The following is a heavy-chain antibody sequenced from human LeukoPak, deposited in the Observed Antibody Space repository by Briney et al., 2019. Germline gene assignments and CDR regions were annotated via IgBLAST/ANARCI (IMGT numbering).Heavy chain of an antibody. CDR2: FDPEDGET. V-gene: IGHV1-24*01. J-gene: IGHJ6*03. D-gene: IGHD1-14*01. CDR3: ATSGGPEIIPHSPKYYYYYYMDV. Sequence: ASVKVSCKVSGYTLTELSMHWVRQAPGKGLEWMGGFDPEDGETIYAQKFQGRVTMTEDTSTDTAYMELSSLRSEDTGVYYCATSGGPEIIPHSPKYYYYYYMDVWGKGTTVTVSS. CDR1: GYTLTELS.